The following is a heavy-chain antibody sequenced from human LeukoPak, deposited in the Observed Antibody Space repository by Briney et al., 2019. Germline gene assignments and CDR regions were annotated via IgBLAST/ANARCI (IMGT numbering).Heavy chain of an antibody. CDR3: ARAAYSGYDWDFDY. CDR1: GVSMNSGSYY. CDR2: IFTSGST. D-gene: IGHD5-12*01. V-gene: IGHV4-61*02. J-gene: IGHJ4*02. Sequence: SETLSLTCSVSGVSMNSGSYYWSWIRQPAGKGLEWIGRIFTSGSTNYKSSLKSRVTISADTSKNQFSLNLSSVTAADTALYYCARAAYSGYDWDFDYWGQGTLVTVSS.